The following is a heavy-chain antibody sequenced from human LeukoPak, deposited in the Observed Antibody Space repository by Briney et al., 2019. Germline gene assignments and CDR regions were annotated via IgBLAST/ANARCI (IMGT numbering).Heavy chain of an antibody. CDR2: IYYSGST. J-gene: IGHJ6*02. CDR3: ARHDCTGGSCYLSGTGMDV. CDR1: GGSISSYY. V-gene: IGHV4-59*01. Sequence: SETLSLTCTVSGGSISSYYWSWIRQPPGKGLEWIGYIYYSGSTNYNPSLKSRVTISVDTSKNQFSLKLSSVTAADTAVYYCARHDCTGGSCYLSGTGMDVWGQGTTVTVSS. D-gene: IGHD2-15*01.